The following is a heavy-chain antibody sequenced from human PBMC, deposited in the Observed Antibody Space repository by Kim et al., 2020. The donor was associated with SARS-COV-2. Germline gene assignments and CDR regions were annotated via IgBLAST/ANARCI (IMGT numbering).Heavy chain of an antibody. Sequence: SETLSLTCTVSGGSISSYYWSWIRQPPGKGLEWIGYIYYSGSTNYNPSLKSRVTISVDTSKNQFSLKLSSVTAADTAVYYCARSISITMVRGNYYYYGMDVWGQGTTVTVYS. J-gene: IGHJ6*02. D-gene: IGHD3-10*01. CDR1: GGSISSYY. V-gene: IGHV4-59*01. CDR3: ARSISITMVRGNYYYYGMDV. CDR2: IYYSGST.